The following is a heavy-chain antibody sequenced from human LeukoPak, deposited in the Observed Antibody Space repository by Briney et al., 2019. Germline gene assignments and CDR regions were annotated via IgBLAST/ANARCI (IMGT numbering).Heavy chain of an antibody. CDR1: GYTFTGYY. J-gene: IGHJ4*02. D-gene: IGHD6-19*01. CDR3: ARQGSNSSGWYPVDD. Sequence: ASVKVSCMASGYTFTGYYMHWVRQAPGQGLEWMGCINPNSGGTSYAQKFQGRVTMTRDTSINTAYMELSRLRSDDTAMYFCARQGSNSSGWYPVDDWGQGTLVTVSS. V-gene: IGHV1-2*02. CDR2: INPNSGGT.